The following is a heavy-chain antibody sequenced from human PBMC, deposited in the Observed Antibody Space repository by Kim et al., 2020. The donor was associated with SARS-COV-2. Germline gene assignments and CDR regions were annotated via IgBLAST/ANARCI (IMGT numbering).Heavy chain of an antibody. CDR2: IGGGGATT. J-gene: IGHJ4*02. V-gene: IGHV3-23*01. D-gene: IGHD3-16*01. CDR3: ARLGQFDY. Sequence: GGSLRLSCEASGFTFTNYAMSWVRQAPGKGLDWVSFIGGGGATTYYADSVKGRFTISRDNSKNTLYLQMNSLRAEDTAVYYCARLGQFDYWGQGTLVTVSS. CDR1: GFTFTNYA.